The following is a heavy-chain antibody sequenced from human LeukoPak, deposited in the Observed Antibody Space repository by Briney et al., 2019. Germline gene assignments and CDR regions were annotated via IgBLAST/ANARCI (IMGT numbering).Heavy chain of an antibody. Sequence: GGSLRLSCATSGFTFSSYSMNWVRQAPGKGLEWVSSISSSSSYIYYADSVKGRFTISRDNAKNSLYLQMNSLRAEDTAVYYCARDGLAAGTPAFDYWGQGTLVTVSS. CDR2: ISSSSSYI. CDR1: GFTFSSYS. J-gene: IGHJ4*02. D-gene: IGHD6-13*01. V-gene: IGHV3-21*01. CDR3: ARDGLAAGTPAFDY.